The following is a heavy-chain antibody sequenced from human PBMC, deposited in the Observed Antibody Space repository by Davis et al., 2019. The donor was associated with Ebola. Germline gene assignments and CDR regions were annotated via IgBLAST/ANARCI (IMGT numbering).Heavy chain of an antibody. Sequence: GGSLRLSCAASGFTFSDAWISWVRQVPGKGMEWVSLIYSGGGTYYANSVKGRFTISRDDSKNTLFLQMNSLRVEDTAMYYCARVDSRGYYYGMDVWGQGTTVTVSS. J-gene: IGHJ6*02. D-gene: IGHD2-21*01. V-gene: IGHV3-66*01. CDR1: GFTFSDAW. CDR3: ARVDSRGYYYGMDV. CDR2: IYSGGGT.